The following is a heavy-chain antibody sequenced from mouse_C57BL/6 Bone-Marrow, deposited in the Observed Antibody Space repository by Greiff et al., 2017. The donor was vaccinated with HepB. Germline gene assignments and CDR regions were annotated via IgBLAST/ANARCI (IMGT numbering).Heavy chain of an antibody. V-gene: IGHV1-81*01. Sequence: QVQLKESGAELARPGASVKLSCKASGYTFTSYGISWVKQRTGQGLEWIGEIYPRSGNTYYNEKFKGKATLTADKSSSTAYMELRSLTSEDSAVYFCARRLNLKGYYGSSSYWYFDVWGTGTTVTVSS. CDR2: IYPRSGNT. CDR3: ARRLNLKGYYGSSSYWYFDV. J-gene: IGHJ1*03. D-gene: IGHD1-1*01. CDR1: GYTFTSYG.